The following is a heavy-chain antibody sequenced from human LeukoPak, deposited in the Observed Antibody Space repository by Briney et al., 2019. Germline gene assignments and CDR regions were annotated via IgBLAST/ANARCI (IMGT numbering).Heavy chain of an antibody. V-gene: IGHV3-7*01. D-gene: IGHD3-10*01. Sequence: GGSLRLSCAASGFSFSTYWMTWVRQAPGKGLEWVANIKQDGSEKYYLDSVKGRFTISRDNAKNSLYLQMNSLRAEDTAVYYCARETDYSLFDYWGQGTLVTVSS. CDR3: ARETDYSLFDY. CDR1: GFSFSTYW. J-gene: IGHJ4*02. CDR2: IKQDGSEK.